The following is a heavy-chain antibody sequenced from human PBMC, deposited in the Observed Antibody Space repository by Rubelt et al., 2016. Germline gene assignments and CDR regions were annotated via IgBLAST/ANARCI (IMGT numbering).Heavy chain of an antibody. CDR1: GGSISSYY. J-gene: IGHJ5*02. Sequence: QLQLQESGPGLVMPSETLSLTCTVSGGSISSYYWSWIRQPPGKGLEWIGYIYYSGSTNYNPSLESRVTISVDTLKTRVSVKLSSVTAADTAVYYCARDLRYSSSSWFDPGGQGTLVTVSS. D-gene: IGHD6-6*01. CDR3: ARDLRYSSSSWFDP. CDR2: IYYSGST. V-gene: IGHV4-59*01.